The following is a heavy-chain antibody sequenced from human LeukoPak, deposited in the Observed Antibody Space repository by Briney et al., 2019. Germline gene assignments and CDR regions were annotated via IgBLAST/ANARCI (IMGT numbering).Heavy chain of an antibody. CDR1: GGSFSGYY. V-gene: IGHV4-34*01. CDR2: INHSGST. D-gene: IGHD6-19*01. Sequence: RASETLSLTCAVYGGSFSGYYWSWIRQPPGKGLEWIGEINHSGSTNYNPSLKSRVTISVDTSKNRFSLKLSSVTAADTAVYYCARVIRQWLVRELWFDPWGQGTLVTVSS. J-gene: IGHJ5*02. CDR3: ARVIRQWLVRELWFDP.